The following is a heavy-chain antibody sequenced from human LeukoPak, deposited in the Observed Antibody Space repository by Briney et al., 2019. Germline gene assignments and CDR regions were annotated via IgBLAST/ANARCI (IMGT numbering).Heavy chain of an antibody. D-gene: IGHD3-22*01. CDR3: ARALGYYDSSGYYSSPFDY. Sequence: GGSLRLSCAASGFTFSSYSVNWVRQAPGKGLEWVSSISSSSSYIYYADSVKGRFTISRDNAKNSLYLQMNSLRAEDTAVYYCARALGYYDSSGYYSSPFDYWGQGTLVTVSS. CDR1: GFTFSSYS. V-gene: IGHV3-21*01. CDR2: ISSSSSYI. J-gene: IGHJ4*02.